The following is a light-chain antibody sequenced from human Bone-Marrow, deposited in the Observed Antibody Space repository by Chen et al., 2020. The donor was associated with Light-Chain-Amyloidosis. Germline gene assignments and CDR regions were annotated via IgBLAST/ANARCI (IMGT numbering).Light chain of an antibody. J-gene: IGLJ1*01. V-gene: IGLV2-23*02. Sequence: QSALTQPASVCGSPGQSITISCTGTSSDVGSYNLVSWYQQQPGKAPKLMIYEVSKRPSGVSNRFSGSKSGNTASLTISGLQAEDEADYYCCSYAGSSTYVFGTGTKVTVL. CDR3: CSYAGSSTYV. CDR2: EVS. CDR1: SSDVGSYNL.